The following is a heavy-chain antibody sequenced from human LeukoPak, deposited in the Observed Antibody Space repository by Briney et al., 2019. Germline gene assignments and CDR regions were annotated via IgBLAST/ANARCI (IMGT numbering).Heavy chain of an antibody. CDR1: GFTFDSYT. J-gene: IGHJ3*02. V-gene: IGHV3-21*06. Sequence: GGSLRLSCAASGFTFDSYTMNWVRQAPGKGLEWVSSISSSSNYIYYADSVKGRFTIPRDNAKNALYLQMNSLRAEDTAVYYCASGASHAFDIWGQGTMVTVSS. D-gene: IGHD3-16*01. CDR3: ASGASHAFDI. CDR2: ISSSSNYI.